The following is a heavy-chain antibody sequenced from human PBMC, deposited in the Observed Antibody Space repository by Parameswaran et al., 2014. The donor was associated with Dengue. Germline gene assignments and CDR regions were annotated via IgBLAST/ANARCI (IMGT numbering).Heavy chain of an antibody. Sequence: WVRQAPGQGLKWMGWINPNSGGTNYAQKFQGRVTMTRDTSISTAYMELSRLRSDDTAVYYCARDGATSDYWGQGTLVTVSS. D-gene: IGHD1-26*01. J-gene: IGHJ4*02. V-gene: IGHV1-2*02. CDR2: INPNSGGT. CDR3: ARDGATSDY.